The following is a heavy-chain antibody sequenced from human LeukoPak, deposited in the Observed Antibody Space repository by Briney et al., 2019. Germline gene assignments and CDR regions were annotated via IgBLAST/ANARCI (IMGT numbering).Heavy chain of an antibody. CDR2: IASNGGSE. CDR3: AKRGHYSINWYHHFDY. Sequence: GGSLRLSCAASGFTFTTYGLHWVRQAPGKGLEWVAAIASNGGSEYYADSVKGRFTISRDNSKNTLFLQMNSLRPDDTAVYYCAKRGHYSINWYHHFDYWGQGTLVTVSS. V-gene: IGHV3-30*18. D-gene: IGHD6-13*01. J-gene: IGHJ4*02. CDR1: GFTFTTYG.